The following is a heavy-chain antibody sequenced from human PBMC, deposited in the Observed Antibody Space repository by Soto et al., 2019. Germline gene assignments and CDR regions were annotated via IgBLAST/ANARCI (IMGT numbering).Heavy chain of an antibody. Sequence: KGQEWVSVIYSGGSTYYADSVKGRFTISREKSKNTLYLQMKSLRAEDTAVYYFFLQAEDGIRDTVPVSAFLLNSSSDL. CDR3: FLQAEDGIRDTVPVSAFLLNSSSDL. D-gene: IGHD5-18*01. J-gene: IGHJ2*01. CDR2: IYSGGST. V-gene: IGHV3-53*01.